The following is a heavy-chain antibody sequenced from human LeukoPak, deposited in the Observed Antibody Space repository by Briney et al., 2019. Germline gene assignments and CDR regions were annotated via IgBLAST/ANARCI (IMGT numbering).Heavy chain of an antibody. CDR2: ISAYNGNT. J-gene: IGHJ6*02. D-gene: IGHD3-22*01. Sequence: ASVKVSCKASGYTFTSYGISWVRQAPGQGLEWMGWISAYNGNTNYGQKLQSRVTMTTDTSTSTAYMELRSLRSDDTAVYYCASGPLYYYDSSGYYPRPYYYGMDVWGQGTTVTVSS. V-gene: IGHV1-18*01. CDR3: ASGPLYYYDSSGYYPRPYYYGMDV. CDR1: GYTFTSYG.